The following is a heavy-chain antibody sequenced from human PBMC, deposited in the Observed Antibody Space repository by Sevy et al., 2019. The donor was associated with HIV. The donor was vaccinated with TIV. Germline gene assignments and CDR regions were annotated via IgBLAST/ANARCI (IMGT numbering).Heavy chain of an antibody. CDR2: IRSSSSFI. CDR1: GFTFSSYS. J-gene: IGHJ4*02. Sequence: GGSLRLSCATSGFTFSSYSMNWVRQAPGKGLEWVSYIRSSSSFIYYADSVKGRFTISRDNAKNRLFLQMNSLRDEDTAVYYCAREYNGRGDGLDYWGQGTLVTVSS. CDR3: AREYNGRGDGLDY. V-gene: IGHV3-48*02. D-gene: IGHD1-26*01.